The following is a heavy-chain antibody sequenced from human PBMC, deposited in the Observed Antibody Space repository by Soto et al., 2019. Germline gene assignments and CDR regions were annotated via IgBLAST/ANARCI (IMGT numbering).Heavy chain of an antibody. D-gene: IGHD3-10*01. J-gene: IGHJ5*02. CDR1: GFTLSIHA. V-gene: IGHV3-23*01. CDR3: AKEGYVSGFP. CDR2: IDSDGRT. Sequence: GGSLRLSCAVSGFTLSIHASIWVRQGPGKGLEWVSGIDSDGRTFHADSVKGRFTISRDNSKNALYLQMNSLRAEDTAVYYCAKEGYVSGFPWGQGTLVTVSS.